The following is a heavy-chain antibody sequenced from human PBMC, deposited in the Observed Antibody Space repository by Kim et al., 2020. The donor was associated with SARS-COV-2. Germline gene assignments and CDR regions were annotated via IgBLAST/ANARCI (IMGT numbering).Heavy chain of an antibody. J-gene: IGHJ4*02. V-gene: IGHV4-38-2*02. Sequence: SETLSLTCTVSGYSISSGYYWGWIRQPPGKGLEWIGSIYHSGSTYYNPSLKSRVTISVDTSKNQFSLKLSSVTAADTAVYYWARVRYSSGWYGFDYWGQG. D-gene: IGHD6-19*01. CDR2: IYHSGST. CDR1: GYSISSGYY. CDR3: ARVRYSSGWYGFDY.